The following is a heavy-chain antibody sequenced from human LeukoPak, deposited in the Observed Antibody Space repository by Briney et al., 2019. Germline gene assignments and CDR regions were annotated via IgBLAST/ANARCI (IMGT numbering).Heavy chain of an antibody. D-gene: IGHD2-21*02. CDR1: GFXXXTYG. Sequence: GFXXXTYGMGWVRQAPGKGLEWVSAISGSGGSTYYADSVKGRFTISRDNSKNTLYLQMNRLRAEDTAVYYCAKPVVTASPPDAFDIWGQGTMVTVSS. CDR3: AKPVVTASPPDAFDI. CDR2: ISGSGGST. J-gene: IGHJ3*02. V-gene: IGHV3-23*01.